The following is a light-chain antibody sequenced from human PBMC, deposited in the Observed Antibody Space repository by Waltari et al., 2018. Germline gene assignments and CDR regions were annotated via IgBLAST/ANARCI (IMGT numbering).Light chain of an antibody. CDR1: TSAVGNYDL. V-gene: IGLV2-23*02. Sequence: QSALTQPASVSGTPGQSITISCTGTTSAVGNYDLVPWYQHHPGTAPKLLICEVIKRPSGVSSRFSGSKSGSTASLTISGLQPDDEADYYCCSYAGLGTYVFGSGTKVTVL. CDR2: EVI. J-gene: IGLJ1*01. CDR3: CSYAGLGTYV.